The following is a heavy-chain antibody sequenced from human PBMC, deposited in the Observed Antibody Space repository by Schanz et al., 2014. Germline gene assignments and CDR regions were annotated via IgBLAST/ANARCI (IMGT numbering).Heavy chain of an antibody. CDR2: IGNGGVTI. J-gene: IGHJ4*02. V-gene: IGHV3-48*03. CDR1: GFSFSSYA. D-gene: IGHD3-3*01. CDR3: VRDSFFAFDY. Sequence: EVQLLESGGGLVEPGGSLRLSCAASGFSFSSYAMAWIRQPPGRGLEWVSYIGNGGVTIYYADSVKGRFTISRDNSKNSLYLQMNSLRAEDTAVYYCVRDSFFAFDYWGQGTLVTVSS.